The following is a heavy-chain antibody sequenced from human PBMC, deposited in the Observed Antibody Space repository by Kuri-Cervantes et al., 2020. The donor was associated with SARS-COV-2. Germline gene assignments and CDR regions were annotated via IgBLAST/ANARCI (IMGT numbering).Heavy chain of an antibody. V-gene: IGHV3-48*01. CDR3: AGGYTASWHPF. CDR1: GFTFSSYA. J-gene: IGHJ4*02. CDR2: ISSSSSTI. D-gene: IGHD2-2*02. Sequence: GESLKISCAASGFTFSSYAMSWVRQAPGKGLEWVSYISSSSSTIYYADSVKGRFTISRDTSNNTVNLHMNSLRAEDSAVYYCAGGYTASWHPFWGQGTLVTVSS.